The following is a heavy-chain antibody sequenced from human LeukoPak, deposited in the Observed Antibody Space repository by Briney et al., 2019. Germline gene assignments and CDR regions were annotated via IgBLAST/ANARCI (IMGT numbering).Heavy chain of an antibody. CDR1: GGSISSSSYY. J-gene: IGHJ4*02. D-gene: IGHD2-8*01. CDR2: IYYSGST. Sequence: SETLSLTCTVSGGSISSSSYYWGWIRQPPGQGLEWIGSIYYSGSTYYNPSLKSRVTISVDTSKNQFSLKLSSVTAADTAVYYCARRNVLMVYAIDYWGQGTLVTVSS. V-gene: IGHV4-39*01. CDR3: ARRNVLMVYAIDY.